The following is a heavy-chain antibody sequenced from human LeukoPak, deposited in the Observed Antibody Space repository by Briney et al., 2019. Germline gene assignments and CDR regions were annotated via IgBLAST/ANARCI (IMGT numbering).Heavy chain of an antibody. J-gene: IGHJ4*02. V-gene: IGHV3-15*01. Sequence: GGSHRLSCVASGFTLTNAWMSWVRQAPGKGLEWVGRIKSKTDGGTTDYAAPVKGRFTISRDDSKNTLYLQMNSLKSEDTAVYYCTRAIGGGRDPDFDYWGQGTLVTVSS. D-gene: IGHD2-15*01. CDR2: IKSKTDGGTT. CDR3: TRAIGGGRDPDFDY. CDR1: GFTLTNAW.